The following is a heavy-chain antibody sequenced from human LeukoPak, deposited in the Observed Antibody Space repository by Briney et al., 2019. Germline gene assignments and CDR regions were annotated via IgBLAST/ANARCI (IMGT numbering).Heavy chain of an antibody. CDR2: IKQDGSEK. D-gene: IGHD3-9*01. CDR1: GFTFSSYW. CDR3: ARGLFVTILIGAFDI. V-gene: IGHV3-7*01. J-gene: IGHJ3*02. Sequence: GGSLRLSCAASGFTFSSYWMSWVRQAPGKGLEWVANIKQDGSEKYYVDSVKGRFTISRDNAKNSLYLQMNSLRAEDTAVYYCARGLFVTILIGAFDIWGQGTMVTVSS.